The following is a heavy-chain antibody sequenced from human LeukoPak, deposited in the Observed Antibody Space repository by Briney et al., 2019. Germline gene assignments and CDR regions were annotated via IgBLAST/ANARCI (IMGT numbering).Heavy chain of an antibody. Sequence: GGSLRLSCAASGVTFSAYNMNWVRQAPGKGLEWVASISGSSSNIYYADSVKGRFTISRDNAKNSLYLQMNSLRAEDTAVYYCARDLMGIAYRGAFYYWGQGTLVTVSS. V-gene: IGHV3-21*04. CDR2: ISGSSSNI. CDR1: GVTFSAYN. J-gene: IGHJ4*02. D-gene: IGHD6-13*01. CDR3: ARDLMGIAYRGAFYY.